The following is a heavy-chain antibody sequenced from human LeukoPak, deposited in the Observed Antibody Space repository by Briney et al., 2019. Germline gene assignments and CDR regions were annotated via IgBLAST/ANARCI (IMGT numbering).Heavy chain of an antibody. D-gene: IGHD1-26*01. CDR1: GFTFSSYG. V-gene: IGHV3-33*01. CDR3: ARDHSRSYYGFDY. Sequence: GGSLRLSCAASGFTFSSYGMHWVRQAPGKGLEWVAVIWYDGSNKYYADSVKGRFTISRDNSKNTLYLQMNSLRAEDTAVYYCARDHSRSYYGFDYWGQGTLVTVSS. CDR2: IWYDGSNK. J-gene: IGHJ4*02.